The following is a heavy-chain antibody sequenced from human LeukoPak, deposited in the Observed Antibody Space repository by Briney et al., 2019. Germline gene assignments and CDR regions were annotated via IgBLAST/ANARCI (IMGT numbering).Heavy chain of an antibody. CDR2: IYYSGST. V-gene: IGHV4-34*11. J-gene: IGHJ3*02. CDR3: ARDRGQYEIDAFDI. Sequence: SETLSLTCAVYGGSVSGYYWSWIRQPPGKGLEWIGSIYYSGSTYYNPSLKSRVTISIDTSKNQFSLKLSSVTAADTAVYYCARDRGQYEIDAFDIWGQGTMVTVSS. CDR1: GGSVSGYY. D-gene: IGHD3-10*01.